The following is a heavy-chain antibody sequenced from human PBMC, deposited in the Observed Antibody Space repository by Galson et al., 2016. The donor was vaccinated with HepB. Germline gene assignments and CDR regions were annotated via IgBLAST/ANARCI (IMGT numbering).Heavy chain of an antibody. D-gene: IGHD1-7*01. CDR2: IYSGGST. CDR1: GFTVSNNC. Sequence: SLRLSCAASGFTVSNNCMTWVRQAPGKGLEWVSTIYSGGSTFYTDSVQGRFTIYRHNSKNTLYLQMDTLRPEDTAVYYCARDPGVSGTTWGQGILVTVSS. CDR3: ARDPGVSGTT. V-gene: IGHV3-53*04. J-gene: IGHJ5*02.